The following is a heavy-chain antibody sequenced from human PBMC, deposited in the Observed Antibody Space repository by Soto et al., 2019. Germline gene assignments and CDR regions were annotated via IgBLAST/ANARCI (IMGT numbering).Heavy chain of an antibody. CDR2: ISYDGSNK. CDR3: AKSGVVGAYYYYYGMDV. J-gene: IGHJ6*04. V-gene: IGHV3-30*18. D-gene: IGHD1-26*01. CDR1: GFTFSSYG. Sequence: QVQLVESGGGVGQPGRSLRLSCAASGFTFSSYGMHWVRQAPGKGLEWVAVISYDGSNKYYADSVKGRFTISRDNSKNTLYLQMNSLRAEDTAVYYCAKSGVVGAYYYYYGMDVWGKGTTVTVSS.